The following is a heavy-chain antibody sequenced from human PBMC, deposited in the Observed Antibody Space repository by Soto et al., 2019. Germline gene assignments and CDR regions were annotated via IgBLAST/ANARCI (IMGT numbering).Heavy chain of an antibody. Sequence: QITLKESGPPLVKPTQTLTLTCTLPGFSLSTSGVGVGWIRQPPGKALEWLALIYWDDDKRYSPFLKSRLTITKDTSKNQVVLTLTNMDPVDTATYYCALKGDGYRGFKYWGQGTLVTVSS. J-gene: IGHJ4*02. V-gene: IGHV2-5*02. CDR2: IYWDDDK. CDR1: GFSLSTSGVG. D-gene: IGHD5-12*01. CDR3: ALKGDGYRGFKY.